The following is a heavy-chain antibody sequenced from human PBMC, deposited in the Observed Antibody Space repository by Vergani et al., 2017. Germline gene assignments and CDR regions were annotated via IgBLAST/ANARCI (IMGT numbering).Heavy chain of an antibody. CDR2: IWYDGSNK. V-gene: IGHV3-33*01. CDR1: GFTFSSYG. J-gene: IGHJ3*02. Sequence: VQLVESGGGLVKPGGSLRLSCAASGFTFSSYGMHWVRQAPGKGLEWVAVIWYDGSNKYYADSVKGRFTISRDNSKNTLYLQMNSLRAEDTAVYYCARAAYDILTGFHDAFDIWGQGTMVTVSS. CDR3: ARAAYDILTGFHDAFDI. D-gene: IGHD3-9*01.